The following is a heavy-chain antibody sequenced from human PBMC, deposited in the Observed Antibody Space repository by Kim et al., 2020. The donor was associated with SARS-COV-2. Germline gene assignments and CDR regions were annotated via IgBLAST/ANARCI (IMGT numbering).Heavy chain of an antibody. V-gene: IGHV4-61*01. CDR2: IYYSGST. CDR3: ARENRGGYTAMPTTFWFDP. J-gene: IGHJ5*02. Sequence: SETLSLTCTVSGGSVSSGSYYWSWIRQPPGKGLEWIGYIYYSGSTNYNPSLKSRVTISVDTSKNQFSLKLSSVTAADTAVYYCARENRGGYTAMPTTFWFDPWGQGTLVTVSS. CDR1: GGSVSSGSYY. D-gene: IGHD5-18*01.